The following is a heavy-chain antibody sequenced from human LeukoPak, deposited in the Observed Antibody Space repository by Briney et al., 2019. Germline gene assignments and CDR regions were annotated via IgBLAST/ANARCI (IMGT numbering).Heavy chain of an antibody. J-gene: IGHJ4*02. V-gene: IGHV3-9*01. D-gene: IGHD3-22*01. CDR1: GFTFDDYA. CDR3: ARGEDYYDSSGYFDY. CDR2: ISWGSGSI. Sequence: GRSLRLSCAASGFTFDDYAMHWVRRAPGKGLEWVSGISWGSGSIDYADSVKGRFTISRDNAKNSLYLQMNSLRAEDTAVYYCARGEDYYDSSGYFDYWGQGTLVTVSP.